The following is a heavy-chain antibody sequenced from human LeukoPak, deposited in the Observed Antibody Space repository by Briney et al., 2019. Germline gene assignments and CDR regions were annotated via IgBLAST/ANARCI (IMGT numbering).Heavy chain of an antibody. D-gene: IGHD2-2*01. V-gene: IGHV1-2*06. CDR3: ARDYCSSTSCLFDY. CDR2: INPNSGDT. CDR1: GYTFTGYH. J-gene: IGHJ4*02. Sequence: ASVTVSCTASGYTFTGYHMHWVRRAPGQGLEWMGRINPNSGDTNYAQKFQGRVTMTRDTSISTAYTELSRLRSDDTAVYYCARDYCSSTSCLFDYWGQGPLVTVSS.